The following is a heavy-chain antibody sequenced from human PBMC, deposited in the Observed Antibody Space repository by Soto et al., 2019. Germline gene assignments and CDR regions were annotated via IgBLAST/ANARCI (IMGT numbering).Heavy chain of an antibody. CDR2: TYYRSKWYN. J-gene: IGHJ3*02. Sequence: SQTLTRTCAISGDSVSSNSAAWNWIRPSPSRGLEWLGRTYYRSKWYNDYAVSVRSRITINPDTSKNQFSLQLNSVTPEDTAVYYCASVAPPREALDIWDQGTMVTVSS. CDR3: ASVAPPREALDI. V-gene: IGHV6-1*01. D-gene: IGHD2-15*01. CDR1: GDSVSSNSAA.